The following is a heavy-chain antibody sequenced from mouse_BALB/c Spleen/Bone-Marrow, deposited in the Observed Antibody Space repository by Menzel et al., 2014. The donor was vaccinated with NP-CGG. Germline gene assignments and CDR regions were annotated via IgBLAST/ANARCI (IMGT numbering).Heavy chain of an antibody. CDR2: IDPANGNT. D-gene: IGHD1-1*01. V-gene: IGHV14-3*02. CDR3: ATLTTVVDAMDY. Sequence: VQLKQSGAELVKPGASVKLSCTASGFNIKDTYMHWVKQRPEQGLEWIGRIDPANGNTKYDPKFQGKATITADTSSNTAFLQLSSLTSEDTAVYYCATLTTVVDAMDYWDQGTSVDVST. CDR1: GFNIKDTY. J-gene: IGHJ4*01.